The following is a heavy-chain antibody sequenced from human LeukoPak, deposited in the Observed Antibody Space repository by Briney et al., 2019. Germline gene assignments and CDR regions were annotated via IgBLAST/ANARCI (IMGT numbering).Heavy chain of an antibody. J-gene: IGHJ4*02. CDR1: GFTFSTYG. V-gene: IGHV3-30*01. CDR3: TRDDRGGSGWHFDN. Sequence: PGGSLRLSCAASGFTFSTYGMHWVRQAPGKGLEWAAVISFDGGDIYYADSVRGRFTISRDNSKNTLYLQMNSLRAEDTAVYFCTRDDRGGSGWHFDNWGQGTLVTVSS. CDR2: ISFDGGDI. D-gene: IGHD6-19*01.